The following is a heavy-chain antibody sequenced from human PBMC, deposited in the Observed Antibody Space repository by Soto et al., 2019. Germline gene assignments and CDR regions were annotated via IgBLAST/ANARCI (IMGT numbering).Heavy chain of an antibody. CDR1: GGSISSGDYY. D-gene: IGHD1-1*01. CDR2: IYYSGST. Sequence: QVQLQESGPGLVKPSQTLSLTCTVSGGSISSGDYYWSWIRQPPGKGLEWIGYIYYSGSTYYNPSLKSRVTISVDTSKNQCSLQLSSVTAADTAVYYCARARTTSGAFDIWGQGTMVTVSS. J-gene: IGHJ3*02. CDR3: ARARTTSGAFDI. V-gene: IGHV4-30-4*01.